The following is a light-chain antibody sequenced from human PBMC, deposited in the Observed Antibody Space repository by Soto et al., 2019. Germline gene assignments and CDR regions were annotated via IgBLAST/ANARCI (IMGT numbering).Light chain of an antibody. CDR3: QQYNTYST. J-gene: IGKJ5*01. CDR2: SAS. Sequence: DIQLTQSPSFLSASVGDRVTITCRASQGISSYLAWYQQKPGKVPKLLIYSASTLQSGVPSRFSGSGSGTDFTLTISSLQPDDFATYYCQQYNTYSTFGQGTRLEI. CDR1: QGISSY. V-gene: IGKV1-27*01.